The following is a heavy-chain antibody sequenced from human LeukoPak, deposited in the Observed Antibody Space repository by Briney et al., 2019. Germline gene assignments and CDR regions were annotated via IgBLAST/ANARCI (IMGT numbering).Heavy chain of an antibody. CDR2: IRYDGSNK. Sequence: GSLRLSCAASGFTFSSYGMHWVRQAPGKGLGWVAFIRYDGSNKYYADSVKGRFTISRDNSKNTLYLQMNSLRAEDTAVYYCAKTYYDFWSGYSWGQGTLVTVSS. V-gene: IGHV3-30*02. D-gene: IGHD3-3*01. CDR1: GFTFSSYG. CDR3: AKTYYDFWSGYS. J-gene: IGHJ5*02.